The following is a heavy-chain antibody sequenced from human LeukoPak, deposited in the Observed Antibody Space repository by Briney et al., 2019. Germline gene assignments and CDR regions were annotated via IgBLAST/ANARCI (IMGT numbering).Heavy chain of an antibody. CDR3: ASGSSVSYFDY. Sequence: SETPSLTCTVSGGSISSGGYYWNWIRQHPGKGLGWIGYMYYSGSTNYNPSLKSRITISVDTSKNQFSLKLSSVTAADTAVYYCASGSSVSYFDYWGQGTLVTVSS. D-gene: IGHD2-2*01. V-gene: IGHV4-31*03. CDR1: GGSISSGGYY. CDR2: MYYSGST. J-gene: IGHJ4*02.